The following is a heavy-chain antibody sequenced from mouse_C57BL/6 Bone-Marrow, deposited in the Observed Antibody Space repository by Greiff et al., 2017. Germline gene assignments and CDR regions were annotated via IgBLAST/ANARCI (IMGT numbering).Heavy chain of an antibody. CDR3: ARLEFDGSSGYCYFDV. J-gene: IGHJ1*03. D-gene: IGHD1-1*01. Sequence: VQLQQSGPELVKPGASVKLSCKASGYTFTSYDINWVKQRPGQGLEWIGWIYPRDGSNKYNEKFKGKATLTVDTSSSPAYMELHCLPSEYSAVYFCARLEFDGSSGYCYFDVWGTGTTVTVSS. V-gene: IGHV1-85*01. CDR2: IYPRDGSN. CDR1: GYTFTSYD.